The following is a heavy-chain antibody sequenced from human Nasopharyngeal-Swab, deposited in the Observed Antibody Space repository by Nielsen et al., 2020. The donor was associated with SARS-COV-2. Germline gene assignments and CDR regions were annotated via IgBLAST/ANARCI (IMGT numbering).Heavy chain of an antibody. CDR1: GFTFSSYG. CDR3: ARDFGFGEYNWFDP. D-gene: IGHD3-10*01. Sequence: GGSLRLSRAASGFTFSSYGMHWVRQAPGKGLEWVAVIWCDGSNKYYADSVKGRFTISRDNSKNTLYLQMNSLRAEDTAVYYCARDFGFGEYNWFDPWGQGTLVTVSS. V-gene: IGHV3-33*01. CDR2: IWCDGSNK. J-gene: IGHJ5*02.